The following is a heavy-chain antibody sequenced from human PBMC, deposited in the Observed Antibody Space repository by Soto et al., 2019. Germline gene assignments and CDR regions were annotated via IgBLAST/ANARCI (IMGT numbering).Heavy chain of an antibody. CDR2: XXXXGSRT. CDR1: GFTFSSYW. V-gene: IGHV3-74*01. J-gene: IGHJ6*02. Sequence: EVQLVESGGGLVQPGGSLRLSCAASGFTFSSYWIHWVRQAPGKGLVWVSRXXXXGSRTDYADSVKGRFTISRDNXXXXXXXXXXXXXXXXXXXXXXXXXLPGYYGMDVWGQGTTVTVSS. CDR3: XXXLPGYYGMDV.